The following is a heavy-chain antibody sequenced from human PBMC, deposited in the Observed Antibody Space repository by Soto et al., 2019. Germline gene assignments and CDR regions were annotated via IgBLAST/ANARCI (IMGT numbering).Heavy chain of an antibody. J-gene: IGHJ4*02. CDR1: GGTFSSYV. CDR2: IIPIFGTA. V-gene: IGHV1-69*01. D-gene: IGHD1-26*01. CDR3: ARDRDNSGSYYHY. Sequence: QVQLVQSGAEEKKPGSSVKVSCKTSGGTFSSYVISWVRQAPGQGLEWMGGIIPIFGTANYAQKFQGRVTITADESTSTASMELSSLRSADTAVYYCARDRDNSGSYYHYWGQGTLVTVSS.